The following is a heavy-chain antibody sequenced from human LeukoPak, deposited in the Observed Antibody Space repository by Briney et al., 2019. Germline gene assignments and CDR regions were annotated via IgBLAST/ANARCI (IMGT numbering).Heavy chain of an antibody. J-gene: IGHJ5*01. CDR1: GYSISSGYY. D-gene: IGHD2-15*01. CDR3: ARLSGIYCDRGSCFNYFDS. Sequence: SDTLSLTCTVSGYSISSGYYWGWIRQPPGKGLEWIGSIYHSGSTFYNPSLKSRVTISVDTSKNQFPLRLTSVTAADTAVYYCARLSGIYCDRGSCFNYFDSWGQGALVTVSS. CDR2: IYHSGST. V-gene: IGHV4-38-2*02.